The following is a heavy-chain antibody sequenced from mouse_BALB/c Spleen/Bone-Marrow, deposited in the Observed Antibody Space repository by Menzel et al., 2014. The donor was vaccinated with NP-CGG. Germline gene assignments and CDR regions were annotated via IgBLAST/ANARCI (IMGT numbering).Heavy chain of an antibody. CDR2: INPSTGYT. V-gene: IGHV1-7*01. D-gene: IGHD2-1*01. Sequence: QVHVKQSGAELAKPGASVKMSCKASGYTFTSYWMHWVKQRPGQGLEWIGYINPSTGYTEYNQKFKDKATLTADKSSSTAYMQLSSLTSEDSAVYYCASPYGNYDAMDYWGQGTSLTVSS. J-gene: IGHJ4*01. CDR1: GYTFTSYW. CDR3: ASPYGNYDAMDY.